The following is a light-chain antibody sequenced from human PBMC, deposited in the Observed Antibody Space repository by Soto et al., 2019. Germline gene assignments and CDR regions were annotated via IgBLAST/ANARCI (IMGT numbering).Light chain of an antibody. V-gene: IGKV3-20*01. CDR2: GAS. CDR3: HQHGGSPGT. J-gene: IGKJ1*01. Sequence: GLPQSTGTLSLSPVDTATLSCRASQSVGRTSLAWYQQKPGQPPRLLISGASSRATGIPDRFSGSGTGTECILTIGGLEPEDAGIYHSHQHGGSPGTFGQGTKVEI. CDR1: QSVGRTS.